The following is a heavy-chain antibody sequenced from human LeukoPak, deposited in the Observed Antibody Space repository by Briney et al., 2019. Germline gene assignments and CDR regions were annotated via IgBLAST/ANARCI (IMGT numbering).Heavy chain of an antibody. CDR3: ARERRRALRYFDWLSSIWFDP. CDR1: GFTFSDYY. V-gene: IGHV3-11*04. J-gene: IGHJ5*02. CDR2: ISSSGSTI. Sequence: PGGSLRLSCAASGFTFSDYYMSWIRQAPGKGLEWVSYISSSGSTIYYADSVKGRFTISRDNAKNSLYLQMNSLRAEDTAVYYCARERRRALRYFDWLSSIWFDPWGQGTLVTVSP. D-gene: IGHD3-9*01.